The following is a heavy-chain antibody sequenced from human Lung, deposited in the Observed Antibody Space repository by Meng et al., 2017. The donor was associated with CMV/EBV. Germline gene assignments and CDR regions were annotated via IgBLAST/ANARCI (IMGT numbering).Heavy chain of an antibody. CDR2: IIRIFGTA. CDR3: ARENSSGWYDYYGVAV. V-gene: IGHV1-69*05. D-gene: IGHD6-19*01. CDR1: GGTFSSYA. Sequence: SVXVSXXASGGTFSSYAISWVRQAPGQGLEWMGGIIRIFGTANYAQKFQGRVTITTDESTSTAYMELSSLRSEDTAVYYCARENSSGWYDYYGVAVWGRGTTVTVSS. J-gene: IGHJ6*02.